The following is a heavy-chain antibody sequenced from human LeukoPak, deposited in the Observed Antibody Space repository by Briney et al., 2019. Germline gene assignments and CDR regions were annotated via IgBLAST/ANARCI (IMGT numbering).Heavy chain of an antibody. CDR2: IKQGGSEK. CDR3: ARADSSGWYVGWPIGY. D-gene: IGHD6-19*01. CDR1: GFTFSSYW. V-gene: IGHV3-7*01. J-gene: IGHJ4*02. Sequence: GGSLRLSCAASGFTFSSYWMRWVRQAPGKGLEWVANIKQGGSEKYYVDSVKGRFTISRDNAKNSLYLQMNSLRAEDTAVYYCARADSSGWYVGWPIGYWGQGTLVTVSS.